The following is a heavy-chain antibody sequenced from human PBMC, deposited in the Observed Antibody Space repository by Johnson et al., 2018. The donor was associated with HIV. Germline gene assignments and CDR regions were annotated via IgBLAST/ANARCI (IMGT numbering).Heavy chain of an antibody. CDR1: GFAVSKNY. CDR3: ARSGGFPNAFDI. Sequence: VLLVESGGGLVQPGGSLRLSCAASGFAVSKNYLTWVRQAPGKGLEWVSIIYSGGNTYYADSVKGRFTISRDNSKNSLFLQMNSLRVEDTAVYYCARSGGFPNAFDIWGQGTMVTVST. D-gene: IGHD1-26*01. V-gene: IGHV3-66*01. CDR2: IYSGGNT. J-gene: IGHJ3*02.